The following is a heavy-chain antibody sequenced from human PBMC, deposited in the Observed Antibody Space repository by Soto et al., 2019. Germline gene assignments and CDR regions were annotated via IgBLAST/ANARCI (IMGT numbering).Heavy chain of an antibody. CDR3: ARDYYGSGSYYRITGYDAFDI. V-gene: IGHV1-69*01. D-gene: IGHD3-10*01. J-gene: IGHJ3*02. Sequence: QVQLVQSGAEVKKPGSSVKVSCKASGGTFSSYAISWVRQAPGQGLEWMGGIIPIFGTANYAQKFQGRVTITADESTSTAYMELSSLTSEDTAVYYCARDYYGSGSYYRITGYDAFDIWGQGTMVTVSS. CDR2: IIPIFGTA. CDR1: GGTFSSYA.